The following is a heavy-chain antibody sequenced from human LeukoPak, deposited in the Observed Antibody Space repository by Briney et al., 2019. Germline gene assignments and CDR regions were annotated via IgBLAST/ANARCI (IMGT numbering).Heavy chain of an antibody. CDR3: AKDSGIAVAGTLRAFDI. V-gene: IGHV4-39*02. D-gene: IGHD6-19*01. Sequence: SETLSLTCIVYGGSISSSTYYWGWIRQPPGKGLEWTGYIYYSGNTYYNPSLKSRVTISVDTSKNQFSLKLSSVTAADTAVYYCAKDSGIAVAGTLRAFDIWGQGTMVIVSS. J-gene: IGHJ3*02. CDR1: GGSISSSTYY. CDR2: IYYSGNT.